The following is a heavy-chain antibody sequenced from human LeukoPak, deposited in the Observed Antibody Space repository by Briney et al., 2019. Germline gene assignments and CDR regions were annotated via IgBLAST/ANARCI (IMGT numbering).Heavy chain of an antibody. D-gene: IGHD6-19*01. CDR3: ARDRGGWPDY. Sequence: GGSLRLSCAASRFTYSIFAMNWVRQAPGKGLEWLSYISSSSSTIYYADSVKGRFTISRDNAKNSLYLQLNSLRPEDTGLYYCARDRGGWPDYWGQGTLVTVSS. CDR2: ISSSSSTI. J-gene: IGHJ4*02. V-gene: IGHV3-48*01. CDR1: RFTYSIFA.